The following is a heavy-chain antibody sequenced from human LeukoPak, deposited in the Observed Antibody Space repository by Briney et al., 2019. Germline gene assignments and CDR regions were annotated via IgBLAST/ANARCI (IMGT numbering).Heavy chain of an antibody. CDR2: ISYDGSNK. Sequence: GGSLRLSCAASGFTFSSYAMHWDRQAPGKGLEWVAVISYDGSNKYYADSVKGRFTISRDNSKNTLYLQMNSLRAEDTAVYYCARDGIVGYQLLPRGWFDPWGQGTLVTVSS. CDR3: ARDGIVGYQLLPRGWFDP. CDR1: GFTFSSYA. J-gene: IGHJ5*02. D-gene: IGHD2-2*01. V-gene: IGHV3-30-3*01.